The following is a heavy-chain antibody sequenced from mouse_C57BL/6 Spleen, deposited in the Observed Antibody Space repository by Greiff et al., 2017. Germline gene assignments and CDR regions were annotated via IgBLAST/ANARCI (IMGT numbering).Heavy chain of an antibody. D-gene: IGHD1-1*01. CDR3: ARTYGSSPWFAY. J-gene: IGHJ3*01. CDR2: IYPGDGDT. Sequence: VHLVESGAELVKPGASVKISCKASGYAFSSYWMNWVKQRPGKGLEWIGQIYPGDGDTNYNGKFKGKATLTVDKSSSTAYMQLSSLTSEDSAVYYCARTYGSSPWFAYWGQGTLVTVSA. CDR1: GYAFSSYW. V-gene: IGHV1-80*01.